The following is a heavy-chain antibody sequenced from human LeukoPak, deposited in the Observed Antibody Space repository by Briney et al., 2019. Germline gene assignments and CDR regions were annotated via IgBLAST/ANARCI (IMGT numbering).Heavy chain of an antibody. CDR3: AREGDSSWLHDVFDI. CDR2: ISAYNGNT. J-gene: IGHJ3*02. D-gene: IGHD6-13*01. Sequence: GSVKVSCKASGYTFTSYGISWVRQAPGQGLEWMGWISAYNGNTNYAQKLQGRVTMTTDTSTSTAYMELRSLRSDDTAVYYCAREGDSSWLHDVFDIWGQGTMVTVSS. CDR1: GYTFTSYG. V-gene: IGHV1-18*01.